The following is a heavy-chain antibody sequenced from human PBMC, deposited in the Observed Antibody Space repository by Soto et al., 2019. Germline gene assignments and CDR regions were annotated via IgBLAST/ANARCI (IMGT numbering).Heavy chain of an antibody. V-gene: IGHV4-39*01. Sequence: QLQLQESGPGLVKPSETLSLTCTVSGASISSNYYFWGWIRQPPGKGLEWIGNIYYSGSTYYNPSLNSPLSISADTSKNPFSLKLTSVTAADTAVYYCARPVVYSSGWYVGYWGQGTLVTVSS. J-gene: IGHJ4*02. D-gene: IGHD6-19*01. CDR2: IYYSGST. CDR3: ARPVVYSSGWYVGY. CDR1: GASISSNYYF.